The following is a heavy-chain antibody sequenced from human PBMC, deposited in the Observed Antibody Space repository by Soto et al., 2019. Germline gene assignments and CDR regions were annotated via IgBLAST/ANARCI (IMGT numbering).Heavy chain of an antibody. CDR2: INHVGGT. Sequence: SETLSLTCAVYGGFLSESYWTWIRQPPGKGLEWIGEINHVGGTNYNPSLKSRVTMSVDTSQNQFSLGLISVTAADTAMYFCVRIRYQLPSSVLWLDPWGQGTPVTAPQ. D-gene: IGHD3-16*01. V-gene: IGHV4-34*01. J-gene: IGHJ5*02. CDR3: VRIRYQLPSSVLWLDP. CDR1: GGFLSESY.